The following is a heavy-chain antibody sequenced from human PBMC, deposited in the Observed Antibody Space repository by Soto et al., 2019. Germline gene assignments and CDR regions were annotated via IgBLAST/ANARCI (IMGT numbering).Heavy chain of an antibody. CDR1: GGPISSTHW. J-gene: IGHJ4*02. CDR2: IYHSGST. D-gene: IGHD3-9*01. Sequence: SETLSLTCAVSGGPISSTHWWSWVPHPPGKGVGGIGEIYHSGSTNYNPSLKSRVTISVDTSKNQFSLTLSSVTAADTAVYYCARLAHFDWLLGMNYWGQGTLVTVSS. V-gene: IGHV4-4*02. CDR3: ARLAHFDWLLGMNY.